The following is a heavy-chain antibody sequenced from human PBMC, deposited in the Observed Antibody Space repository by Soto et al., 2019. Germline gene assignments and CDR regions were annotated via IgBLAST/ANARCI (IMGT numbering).Heavy chain of an antibody. Sequence: SVRVSCKASGYTFTSYYMHWVRQAPGQGLEWMGIINPSGGSTSYAQKFQGRVTMTRDTSTSTVYMELSSLRSEDTAVYYCARDGGGHIVVGPVSAFDYWGQGTLVT. J-gene: IGHJ4*02. V-gene: IGHV1-46*01. D-gene: IGHD2-21*01. CDR2: INPSGGST. CDR1: GYTFTSYY. CDR3: ARDGGGHIVVGPVSAFDY.